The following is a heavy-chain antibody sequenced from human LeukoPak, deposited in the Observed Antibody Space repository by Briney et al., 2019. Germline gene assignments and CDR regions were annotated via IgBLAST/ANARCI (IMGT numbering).Heavy chain of an antibody. V-gene: IGHV3-23*01. J-gene: IGHJ4*02. CDR3: VKDETGSSWYN. Sequence: GGSLRLSCAASGFTFSSYYMSWVRQAPGKGLELVSATGGSGTGTHYADSVKGRFTISRDNSKNTLYLQMNSLRAEDTAIYYCVKDETGSSWYNWGQGTLVTVSS. CDR2: TGGSGTGT. CDR1: GFTFSSYY. D-gene: IGHD6-13*01.